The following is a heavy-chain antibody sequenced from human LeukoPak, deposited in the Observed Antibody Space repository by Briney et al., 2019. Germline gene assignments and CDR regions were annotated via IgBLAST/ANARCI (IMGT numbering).Heavy chain of an antibody. CDR2: IYYSGST. CDR3: ARGIDSSGYYPGAFDI. J-gene: IGHJ3*02. D-gene: IGHD3-22*01. V-gene: IGHV4-59*08. CDR1: GGSISSYY. Sequence: SETLSLTCTVSGGSISSYYWSWIRQPPGKGLEWIGYIYYSGSTNYNPSLKSRVTISVDTSKNQFSLKLSSVTAADTAVYYCARGIDSSGYYPGAFDIWGQGTVVTVSS.